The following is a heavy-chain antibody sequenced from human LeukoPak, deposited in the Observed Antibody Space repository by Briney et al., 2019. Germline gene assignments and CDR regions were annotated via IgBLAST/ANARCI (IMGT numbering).Heavy chain of an antibody. Sequence: SETLSLTCAVYGGSFSGYYWSWIRQAPGKGLEWIGSIYYHENTYYNSSLKSRVTISVDTSKNQFSLKLTSVTAADTAVYFCARRAYSAAYWKHFDYWGQGTLVTVSS. J-gene: IGHJ4*02. CDR1: GGSFSGYY. D-gene: IGHD1-1*01. CDR2: IYYHENT. CDR3: ARRAYSAAYWKHFDY. V-gene: IGHV4-34*01.